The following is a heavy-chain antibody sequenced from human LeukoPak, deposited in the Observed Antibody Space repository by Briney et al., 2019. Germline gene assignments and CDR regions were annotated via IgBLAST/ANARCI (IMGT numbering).Heavy chain of an antibody. J-gene: IGHJ3*02. CDR3: ARDDSSGYYYVSGAFDI. CDR2: IYYSGST. CDR1: GGSISSYY. Sequence: PSETLSLTCTVSGGSISSYYWSWIRQPPGKGLEWLGYIYYSGSTNYNPSLKSRVTISVDTSKNQFSLKLSSVTAADTAVYYCARDDSSGYYYVSGAFDIWGQGTMVTVSS. D-gene: IGHD3-22*01. V-gene: IGHV4-59*01.